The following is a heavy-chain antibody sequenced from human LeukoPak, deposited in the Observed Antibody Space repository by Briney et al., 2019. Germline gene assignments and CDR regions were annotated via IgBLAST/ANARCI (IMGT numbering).Heavy chain of an antibody. CDR3: AKDRNYDFWSGYIDY. J-gene: IGHJ4*02. CDR1: GFTFSSYA. D-gene: IGHD3-3*01. Sequence: GESLRLSCAASGFTFSSYAMSWVRHAPGTGLEWVSAISGSGGSTYYADSVKGRFTISRDNSKNTLYLQMNSLRAEDTAVYYCAKDRNYDFWSGYIDYWGQGTLVTVSS. V-gene: IGHV3-23*01. CDR2: ISGSGGST.